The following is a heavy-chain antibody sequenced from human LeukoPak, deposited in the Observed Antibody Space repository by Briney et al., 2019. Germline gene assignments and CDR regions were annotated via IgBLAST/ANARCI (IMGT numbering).Heavy chain of an antibody. V-gene: IGHV3-7*01. CDR2: INEDGSAK. Sequence: GGSLRLSCAASGFTFSSYWMSWVRQAPGKGLEWVANINEDGSAKYYVDSVKGRFTISRDNTKNSLSLHMSSLRAEDTAVYYCARDQATDSSGPVDYWGQGTLVTVSS. J-gene: IGHJ4*02. CDR1: GFTFSSYW. CDR3: ARDQATDSSGPVDY. D-gene: IGHD3-22*01.